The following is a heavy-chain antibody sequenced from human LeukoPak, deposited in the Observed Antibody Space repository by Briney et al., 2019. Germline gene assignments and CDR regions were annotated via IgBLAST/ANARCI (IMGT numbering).Heavy chain of an antibody. CDR3: ARDTRYCSGGSCYRHIDY. V-gene: IGHV4-31*03. D-gene: IGHD2-15*01. CDR2: IYYSGST. Sequence: SQTLSLTCTVSGGSISSGGYYWSWIRQHPGKGLEWIGYIYYSGSTYYNPSLKSRVTISVDTSKNQFSLKLSSVTAADTAVYYCARDTRYCSGGSCYRHIDYWGQGTLVTVSS. CDR1: GGSISSGGYY. J-gene: IGHJ4*02.